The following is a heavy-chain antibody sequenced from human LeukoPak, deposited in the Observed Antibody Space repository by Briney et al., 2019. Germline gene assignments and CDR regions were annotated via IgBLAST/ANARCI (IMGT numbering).Heavy chain of an antibody. J-gene: IGHJ6*02. V-gene: IGHV4-61*02. D-gene: IGHD3-10*01. CDR2: IYTSGST. CDR3: ARYYYGSGRKGFYYGMDV. Sequence: SETLSLTCTVSGGSISSGSYYWSWIRQPAGKGLEWIGRIYTSGSTNYNPSLKSRVTISVDTSKNQFSLKLSSVTAADTAVYYCARYYYGSGRKGFYYGMDVWGQGTTATVSS. CDR1: GGSISSGSYY.